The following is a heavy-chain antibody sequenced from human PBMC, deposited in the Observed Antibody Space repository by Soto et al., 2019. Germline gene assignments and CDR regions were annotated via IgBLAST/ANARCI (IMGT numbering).Heavy chain of an antibody. J-gene: IGHJ4*02. CDR3: ARLWFGELRVF. Sequence: GGSLRLSCAASGFTFSSYSMNWVRQAPGKGLEWVSYISSGSSTMYYADSVKGRFTISRDNAKNSVYLQMNSLRAEDTAVYYCARLWFGELRVFGGQGTLVTVSS. D-gene: IGHD3-10*01. V-gene: IGHV3-48*01. CDR2: ISSGSSTM. CDR1: GFTFSSYS.